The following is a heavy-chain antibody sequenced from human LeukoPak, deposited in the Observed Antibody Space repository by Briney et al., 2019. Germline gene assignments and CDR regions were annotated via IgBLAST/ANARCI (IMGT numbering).Heavy chain of an antibody. CDR1: GGSFSGYY. CDR3: ARVFGSGSYFGEFDY. V-gene: IGHV4-34*01. D-gene: IGHD3-10*01. CDR2: INHSGST. Sequence: SETLSLTCAVYGGSFSGYYWSWIRQPPGKGLEWIGEINHSGSTNYNPSLKSRVTISVDTSKNQFSLKLSSVTAADTAVYYCARVFGSGSYFGEFDYWGQGTLVTVSS. J-gene: IGHJ4*02.